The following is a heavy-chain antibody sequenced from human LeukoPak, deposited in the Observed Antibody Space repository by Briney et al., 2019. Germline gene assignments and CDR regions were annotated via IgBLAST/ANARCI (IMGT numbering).Heavy chain of an antibody. Sequence: PGGSLRLSCAASGFTFSSYAMSWVRQAPGKGLEWVPAISGSGGSTYYADSVKGRFTISRDNSKNTLYLQMNSLRAEDTAVYYCAKADIVVVPAANFDYWGQGTLVTVSS. D-gene: IGHD2-2*01. CDR2: ISGSGGST. J-gene: IGHJ4*02. CDR1: GFTFSSYA. CDR3: AKADIVVVPAANFDY. V-gene: IGHV3-23*01.